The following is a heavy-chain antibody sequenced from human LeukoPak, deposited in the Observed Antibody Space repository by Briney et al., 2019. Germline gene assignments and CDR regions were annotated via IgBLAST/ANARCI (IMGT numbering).Heavy chain of an antibody. CDR3: LYGGYFQH. Sequence: GGSLRLSCAASGFTFSSYGMHWVRQAPGKGLEHVSAIGGSTYYANSVKGRFTISRDNSKNTLYLQMNSLRAEDTAVYFCLYGGYFQHWGQGTLVTVSS. J-gene: IGHJ1*01. D-gene: IGHD3-16*01. V-gene: IGHV3-64*01. CDR1: GFTFSSYG. CDR2: IGGST.